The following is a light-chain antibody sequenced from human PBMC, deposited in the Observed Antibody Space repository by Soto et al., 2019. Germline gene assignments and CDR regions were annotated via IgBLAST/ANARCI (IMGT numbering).Light chain of an antibody. CDR3: QQYNSYPYT. J-gene: IGKJ2*01. Sequence: DIQMTQSPSTLSASVGDRVTITCLASQSISSWLAWYQQKPGKAPKLLIYKASSLESGVPSRFSGSGSGTAFTPTISSLQPDDFATYYCQQYNSYPYTFGQGTKLEIK. CDR2: KAS. V-gene: IGKV1-5*03. CDR1: QSISSW.